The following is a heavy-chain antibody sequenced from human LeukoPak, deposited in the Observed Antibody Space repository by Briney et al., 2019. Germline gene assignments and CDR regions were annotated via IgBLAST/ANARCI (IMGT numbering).Heavy chain of an antibody. CDR1: GFTFSTYN. CDR3: AKPHFDD. J-gene: IGHJ4*02. CDR2: ISGSSSYI. V-gene: IGHV3-21*01. Sequence: GGSLRLSCAASGFTFSTYNMNWVRQAPGKGLEWASSISGSSSYIYYADSVKGRFSISRDNAKNSLYLQMNSLRAEDTAVYYCAKPHFDDWGQGTLVTVSS.